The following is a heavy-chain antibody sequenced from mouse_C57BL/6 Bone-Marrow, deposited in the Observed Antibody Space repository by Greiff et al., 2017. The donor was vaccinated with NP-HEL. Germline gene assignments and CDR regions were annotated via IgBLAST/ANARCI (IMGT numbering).Heavy chain of an antibody. V-gene: IGHV5-6*01. Sequence: EVQLVESGGDLVKPGGSLKLSCAASGFTFSSYGMSWVRQTPDKRLEWVATISSGGSYTYYPDSVKGRFTISKDNAKNTLYLQMSSLKSEDTAMYYCARHKTAGFFAYWGQGTLGTVSA. CDR2: ISSGGSYT. CDR1: GFTFSSYG. D-gene: IGHD3-2*01. CDR3: ARHKTAGFFAY. J-gene: IGHJ3*01.